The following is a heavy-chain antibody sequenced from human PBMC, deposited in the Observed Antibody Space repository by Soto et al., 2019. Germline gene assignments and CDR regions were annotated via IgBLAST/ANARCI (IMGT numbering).Heavy chain of an antibody. CDR1: GFTFNTYW. J-gene: IGHJ4*02. Sequence: GGSLRLSCAASGFTFNTYWMSWVRQAPGKGLEWVANIKEDGSEKYYVDSVKGRFTISRDNARNSLYLQMRSLRAEDTAVYYCAREATTAMVRGVLYWGQGTLVTVSS. CDR3: AREATTAMVRGVLY. CDR2: IKEDGSEK. D-gene: IGHD3-10*01. V-gene: IGHV3-7*03.